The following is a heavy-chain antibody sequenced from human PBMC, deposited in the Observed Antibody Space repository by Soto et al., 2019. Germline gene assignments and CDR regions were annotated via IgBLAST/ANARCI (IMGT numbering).Heavy chain of an antibody. V-gene: IGHV3-33*01. J-gene: IGHJ2*01. D-gene: IGHD3-10*01. CDR2: IWYDGSNK. CDR3: ARRAVTMVRGVIPWYFDL. CDR1: GFTFSSYG. Sequence: QVQLVESGGGVVQPGRSLRLSCAASGFTFSSYGMHWVRQAPGKGLEWVAVIWYDGSNKYYADSVKGRFTISRDNSKNTLYLQLNSLRAEDTAVYYCARRAVTMVRGVIPWYFDLWGRGTLVTVSS.